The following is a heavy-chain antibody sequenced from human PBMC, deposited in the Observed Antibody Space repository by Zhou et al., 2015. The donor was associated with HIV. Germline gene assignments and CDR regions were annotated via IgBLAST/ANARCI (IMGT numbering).Heavy chain of an antibody. V-gene: IGHV1-18*01. J-gene: IGHJ4*02. CDR3: ARTTYYDGSGYYYFDY. Sequence: QVQLVQSGPEVKKPGASVKVSCKASGYTFTRYGISWVRQAPGQGLEWMGRTSTYTGSTDSVQKFQGRVTMTTDTSTNTAYMDLRSLRSDDTAVYYCARTTYYDGSGYYYFDYWGQGTLDSPSPQ. CDR1: GYTFTRYG. CDR2: TSTYTGST. D-gene: IGHD3-22*01.